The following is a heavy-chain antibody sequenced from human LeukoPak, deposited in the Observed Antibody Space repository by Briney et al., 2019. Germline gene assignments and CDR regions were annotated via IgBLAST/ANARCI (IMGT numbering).Heavy chain of an antibody. J-gene: IGHJ5*02. D-gene: IGHD5-18*01. CDR1: GYTFTGYY. Sequence: ASVKVSCKASGYTFTGYYMHWVRQAPGQGLEWMGWINPNSGGTNYAQKFQGRVTMTRDTSISTAYMELSRLRSDDTAVYYCARGRGYSYGNNWFDPWGQGTLVTVSS. V-gene: IGHV1-2*02. CDR3: ARGRGYSYGNNWFDP. CDR2: INPNSGGT.